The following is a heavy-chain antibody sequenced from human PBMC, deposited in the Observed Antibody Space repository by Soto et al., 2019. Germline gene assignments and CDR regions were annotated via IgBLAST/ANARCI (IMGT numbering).Heavy chain of an antibody. Sequence: EVQLVESGGDLVQPGGSLRLSCVVSELTFRNEWMTWVRQAPGKGLEWVANINEHGSETYYVDSVKGRFIISRDNAKNSLFLQMNSLRAEDTAVYYCATHSRFKKDYWGQGTLVTGSS. CDR3: ATHSRFKKDY. V-gene: IGHV3-7*02. D-gene: IGHD3-3*01. CDR2: INEHGSET. CDR1: ELTFRNEW. J-gene: IGHJ4*02.